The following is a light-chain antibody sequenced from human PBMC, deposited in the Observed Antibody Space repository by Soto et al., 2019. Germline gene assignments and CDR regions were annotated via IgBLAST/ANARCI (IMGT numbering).Light chain of an antibody. V-gene: IGLV3-21*02. Sequence: SYELTQSPPVSVAPGQTVSITCGGYNIGSKSVHWYQQKPGQAPVLVVYDDSDRRSGIPERFSGSNSGNTATLTITRVEAGDEADYHCLVWDSRSEHYVFGTGTKATVL. CDR1: NIGSKS. CDR3: LVWDSRSEHYV. J-gene: IGLJ1*01. CDR2: DDS.